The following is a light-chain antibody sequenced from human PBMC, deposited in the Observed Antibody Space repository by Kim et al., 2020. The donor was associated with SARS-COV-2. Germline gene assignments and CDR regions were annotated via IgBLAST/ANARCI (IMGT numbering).Light chain of an antibody. V-gene: IGLV2-8*01. Sequence: PGQSVAMSCSGTRVDFGSYKYVSWYQQHPGKSPKLIIYEVTKRPSGVPYRFSGSMSGNTASLTVSGLQAEDEADYYCASHGGYDYVFGTGTKVTVL. CDR2: EVT. J-gene: IGLJ1*01. CDR3: ASHGGYDYV. CDR1: RVDFGSYKY.